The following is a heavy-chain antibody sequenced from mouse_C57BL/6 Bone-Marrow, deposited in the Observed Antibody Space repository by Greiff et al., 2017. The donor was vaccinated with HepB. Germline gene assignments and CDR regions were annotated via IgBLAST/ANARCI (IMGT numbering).Heavy chain of an antibody. J-gene: IGHJ2*01. CDR2: IRSKSNNYAT. CDR1: GFSFNTYA. Sequence: GGGLVQPKGSLKLSCAASGFSFNTYAMNWVRQAPGKGLEWVARIRSKSNNYATYYADSVKDRFTISRDDSESMLYLQMNNLKTEDTAMYYCVRVTIYYDYDYWGQGTTLTVSS. V-gene: IGHV10-1*01. CDR3: VRVTIYYDYDY. D-gene: IGHD2-4*01.